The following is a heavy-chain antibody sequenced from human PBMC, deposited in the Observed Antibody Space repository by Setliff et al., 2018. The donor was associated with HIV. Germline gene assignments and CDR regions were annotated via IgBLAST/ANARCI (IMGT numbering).Heavy chain of an antibody. CDR2: IYSTGNT. CDR3: ARDDDKLFDY. J-gene: IGHJ4*02. V-gene: IGHV4-61*09. CDR1: GGSISSGTYY. D-gene: IGHD3-22*01. Sequence: SETLSLTCTVSGGSISSGTYYWSWIRQPAGKGLEWIGHIYSTGNTNYNSSLKSRVTMSIETSKNQFSLKLTSVTAADTAVYYCARDDDKLFDYWGQGALVTRLL.